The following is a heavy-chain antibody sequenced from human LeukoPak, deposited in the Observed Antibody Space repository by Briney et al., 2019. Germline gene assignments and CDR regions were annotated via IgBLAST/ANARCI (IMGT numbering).Heavy chain of an antibody. Sequence: GGSLRLSYAASGFTFSSYWMSWVRQAPGKGLEWVANIKQDGSEKYYVDSVKGRFTISRDNAKNSLYLQMNSLRAEDTAVYYCARDGGSSSWYEVGYWGQGTLVTVSS. CDR2: IKQDGSEK. D-gene: IGHD6-13*01. V-gene: IGHV3-7*01. J-gene: IGHJ4*02. CDR1: GFTFSSYW. CDR3: ARDGGSSSWYEVGY.